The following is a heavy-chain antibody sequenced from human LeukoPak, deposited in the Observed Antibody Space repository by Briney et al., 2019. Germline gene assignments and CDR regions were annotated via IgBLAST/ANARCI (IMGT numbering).Heavy chain of an antibody. V-gene: IGHV4-34*01. J-gene: IGHJ6*02. D-gene: IGHD3-10*01. CDR1: GGSFSGYY. CDR3: ARVKVPPTYYYGMDV. Sequence: SETLSLTCAVYGGSFSGYYWSWIRQPPGKGLEWIGEINHSGGTNYNPSLKSRVTISVDTSKNQFSLKLSSVTAADTAVYYCARVKVPPTYYYGMDVWGQGTTVTVSS. CDR2: INHSGGT.